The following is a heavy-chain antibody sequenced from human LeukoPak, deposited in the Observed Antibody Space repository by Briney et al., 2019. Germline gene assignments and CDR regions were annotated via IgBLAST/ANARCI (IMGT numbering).Heavy chain of an antibody. CDR3: AKVMVRGVITEDAFDI. CDR1: GFTFTNYA. D-gene: IGHD3-10*01. J-gene: IGHJ3*02. Sequence: GGSLRLSCAASGFTFTNYAMSWVRQAPGKGLEWVSAISGSGGSTYYADSVKGRFTISRDNSKNTLYLQMNSLRAEDTAVYYCAKVMVRGVITEDAFDIWGQGTMVTVSS. CDR2: ISGSGGST. V-gene: IGHV3-23*01.